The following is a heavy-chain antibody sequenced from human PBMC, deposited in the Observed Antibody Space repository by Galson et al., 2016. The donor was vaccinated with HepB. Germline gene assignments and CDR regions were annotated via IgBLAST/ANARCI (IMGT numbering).Heavy chain of an antibody. V-gene: IGHV4-61*09. CDR1: GGSISSGSFY. J-gene: IGHJ6*04. Sequence: TLSLTCTVSGGSISSGSFYWSWIWQPAGKGLDWIGHIYTSGSTNYNPSLKSRVTISVDTSKSQFSLKLNSVTAADTAVYYCARGVIVVPDVYYYGMDVWGKGTTVTVSS. CDR2: IYTSGST. D-gene: IGHD2-2*01. CDR3: ARGVIVVPDVYYYGMDV.